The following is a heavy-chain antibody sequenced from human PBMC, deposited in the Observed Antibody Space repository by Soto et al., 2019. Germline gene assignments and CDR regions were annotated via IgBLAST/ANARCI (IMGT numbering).Heavy chain of an antibody. J-gene: IGHJ6*03. Sequence: PSETLSLTCAVYGGSFSGYYWSWIRQPPGKGLEWIGEINHSGSTNYNPSLKSRVTISVDTSKNQFSLKLSSVTAADTAVYYCARGRLYVFWSGYYRDSYYYMDFWGKGTTVTVSS. CDR2: INHSGST. CDR1: GGSFSGYY. D-gene: IGHD3-3*01. CDR3: ARGRLYVFWSGYYRDSYYYMDF. V-gene: IGHV4-34*01.